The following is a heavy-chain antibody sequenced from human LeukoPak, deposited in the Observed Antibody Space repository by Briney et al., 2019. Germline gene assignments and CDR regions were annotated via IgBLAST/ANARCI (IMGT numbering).Heavy chain of an antibody. CDR1: GFTFSSYA. D-gene: IGHD2-15*01. V-gene: IGHV3-23*01. CDR2: ISGSGGST. J-gene: IGHJ4*02. CDR3: ITVSVAVALTLG. Sequence: GGSLRLSCAASGFTFSSYAMSWVRQAPGKGLEWVSAISGSGGSTYYADSVKGRFTISRDNSKNTLYLQMNSLRAEDTAVYYCITVSVAVALTLGWGQGTLVTVSS.